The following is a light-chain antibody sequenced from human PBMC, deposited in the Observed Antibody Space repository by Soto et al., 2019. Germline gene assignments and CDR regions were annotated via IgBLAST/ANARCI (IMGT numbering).Light chain of an antibody. Sequence: EIVLTQSPGTLSLSPGARATLSCRASQSVSSDSLAWYQQKPGQAPRLLIYGASSRATGIPDRFSGSGSGTDFTLTISGLEPEDFAVYYCQQYGSSPYTFGQGTKLEIK. CDR2: GAS. CDR1: QSVSSDS. J-gene: IGKJ2*01. V-gene: IGKV3-20*01. CDR3: QQYGSSPYT.